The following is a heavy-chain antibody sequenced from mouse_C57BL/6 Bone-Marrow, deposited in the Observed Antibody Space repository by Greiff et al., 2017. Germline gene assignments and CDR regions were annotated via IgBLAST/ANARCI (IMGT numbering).Heavy chain of an antibody. CDR3: ASLYYGTDWYFDV. CDR1: GFTFSSYG. Sequence: EVQLVESGGDLVKPGGSLKLSCAASGFTFSSYGMSWVRQTPDKRLEWVATISSGGSYTYYPDSVKGRFTISRDNAKNTLYLQMSSLKSEDTAMYYCASLYYGTDWYFDVWGTGTTVTVSS. D-gene: IGHD1-1*01. V-gene: IGHV5-6*01. CDR2: ISSGGSYT. J-gene: IGHJ1*03.